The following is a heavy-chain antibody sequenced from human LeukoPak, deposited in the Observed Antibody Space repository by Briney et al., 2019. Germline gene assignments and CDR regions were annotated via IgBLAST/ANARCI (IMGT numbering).Heavy chain of an antibody. V-gene: IGHV3-21*01. J-gene: IGHJ5*02. CDR1: GFTFSSYS. D-gene: IGHD3-3*01. CDR3: ARGRYYDFWSGSDWFDP. CDR2: ISSSSTYI. Sequence: GGSLRLSCAASGFTFSSYSMNWVRQAPGKGLEWVSSISSSSTYIYYADSVKGRSTISRDNAKNSLFLQMNSLRAEDTAVYYCARGRYYDFWSGSDWFDPWGQGTLVTVSS.